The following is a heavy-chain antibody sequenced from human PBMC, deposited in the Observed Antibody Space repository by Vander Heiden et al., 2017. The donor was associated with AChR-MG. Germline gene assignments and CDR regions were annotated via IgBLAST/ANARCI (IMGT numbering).Heavy chain of an antibody. CDR1: GGTFSSYA. J-gene: IGHJ4*02. Sequence: QVQLVQSGAQVKQPGSSVKVSCKASGGTFSSYATRWVRQAPGQELEWMGGIIPTFGTANYAQKFQGRVTITADESTSTAYMELSSLRSEDTAVYYCARPSNYYDSSGYWSYWGQGTLVTVSS. V-gene: IGHV1-69*01. CDR3: ARPSNYYDSSGYWSY. D-gene: IGHD3-22*01. CDR2: IIPTFGTA.